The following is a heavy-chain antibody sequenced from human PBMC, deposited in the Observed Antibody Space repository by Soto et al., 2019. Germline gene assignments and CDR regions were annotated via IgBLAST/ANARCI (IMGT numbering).Heavy chain of an antibody. CDR1: GYTFTDSF. CDR3: AREDADRGSFDF. J-gene: IGHJ4*02. CDR2: INPNNGRT. Sequence: ASVKVSCKASGYTFTDSFIHWVRQAPGQGLEWMGWINPNNGRTTLAPNFQGRVTLSRDTSINTAYMHLSRLRSDDTAVNYCAREDADRGSFDFWGQGTLVAVSS. V-gene: IGHV1-2*02.